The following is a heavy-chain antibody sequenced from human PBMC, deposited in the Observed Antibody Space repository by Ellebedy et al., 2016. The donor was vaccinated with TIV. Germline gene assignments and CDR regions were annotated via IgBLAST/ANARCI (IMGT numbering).Heavy chain of an antibody. Sequence: AASVKVSCKASGGTFSNYAISWVRQAPGQGLEWMGGIIPIFGTAKFAQKFQRRVTRNADESTSTAYTELSSLKAEYTAVYYCARVKGYCSTASCLYFDYWGQGTLVTVSS. D-gene: IGHD2-2*01. CDR1: GGTFSNYA. V-gene: IGHV1-69*13. J-gene: IGHJ4*02. CDR2: IIPIFGTA. CDR3: ARVKGYCSTASCLYFDY.